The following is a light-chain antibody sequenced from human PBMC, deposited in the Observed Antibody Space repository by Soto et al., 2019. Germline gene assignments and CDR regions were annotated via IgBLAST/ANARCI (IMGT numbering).Light chain of an antibody. CDR2: GAS. CDR3: QQYGSATRT. CDR1: QRVSSSS. J-gene: IGKJ1*01. V-gene: IGKV3-20*01. Sequence: EIVLTQSPGTLSLSPGERATLSCRASQRVSSSSLAWYQQKPGQAPRLLIYGASSRATGIPDRFSGSGSGTDVTLTISRLEPEDFALYYCQQYGSATRTFGQGTKVEIK.